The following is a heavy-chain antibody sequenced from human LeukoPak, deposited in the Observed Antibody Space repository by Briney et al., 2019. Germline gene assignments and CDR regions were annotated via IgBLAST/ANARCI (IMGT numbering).Heavy chain of an antibody. CDR1: GYTLSNAW. CDR3: TKYYYDSSGFYYHYDY. CDR2: IRSKTEGGTK. J-gene: IGHJ4*02. D-gene: IGHD3-22*01. V-gene: IGHV3-15*01. Sequence: GGTLRLSYAASGYTLSNAWLSCVSEARGRGWEWGGRIRSKTEGGTKEYAGPVKGRFTISRDDTKKTLYLQMYSLKTEDTAVYYCTKYYYDSSGFYYHYDYWGQGTLVTVSS.